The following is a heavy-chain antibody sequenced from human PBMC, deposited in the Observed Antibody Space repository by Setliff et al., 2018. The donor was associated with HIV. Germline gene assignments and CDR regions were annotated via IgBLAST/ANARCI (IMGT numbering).Heavy chain of an antibody. CDR1: GFSFSSYW. CDR3: HSGYDSEEQSYFDY. V-gene: IGHV3-74*03. J-gene: IGHJ4*02. CDR2: VNSDGSRT. D-gene: IGHD5-12*01. Sequence: PGGSLRLSCAASGFSFSSYWMHWVRQVPGKGLVWVSAVNSDGSRTTYADSVKDRFTISRDNTKNTLFLQMNSLRVEDTGVYYCHSGYDSEEQSYFDYWGQGTLVTVSS.